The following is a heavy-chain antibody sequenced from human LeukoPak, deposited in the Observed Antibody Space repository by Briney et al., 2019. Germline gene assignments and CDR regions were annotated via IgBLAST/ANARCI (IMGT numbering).Heavy chain of an antibody. Sequence: SETLSLTCTVSGGSISSSGYSWGWIRQSPGKGLEWIGNIFYSGITYYNPSLKSRLTISVDTSKNQFSLKLSSVTAADTAVYYCASRKHYYDSSGYSKGYYFDYWGQGTLVTVSS. D-gene: IGHD3-22*01. CDR3: ASRKHYYDSSGYSKGYYFDY. CDR2: IFYSGIT. J-gene: IGHJ4*02. V-gene: IGHV4-39*01. CDR1: GGSISSSGYS.